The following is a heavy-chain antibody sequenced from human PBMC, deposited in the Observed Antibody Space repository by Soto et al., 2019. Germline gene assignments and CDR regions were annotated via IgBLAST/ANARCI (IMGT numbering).Heavy chain of an antibody. Sequence: LRLSCAASGFTFSSYDMHWVRQATGKGLEWVSAIGTAGDTYYPGSVKGRFTISRENAKNSLYLQMNSLRAGDTAVYYCARGGQVGYYYYYGMDVWGQGTTVTVSS. CDR3: ARGGQVGYYYYYGMDV. CDR2: IGTAGDT. CDR1: GFTFSSYD. V-gene: IGHV3-13*01. J-gene: IGHJ6*02.